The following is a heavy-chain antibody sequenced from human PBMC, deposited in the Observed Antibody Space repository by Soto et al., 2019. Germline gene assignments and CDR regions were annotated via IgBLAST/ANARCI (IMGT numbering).Heavy chain of an antibody. CDR3: ARVRDSSGWYGIDY. D-gene: IGHD6-19*01. Sequence: VQLVQSGAEVKKPGATVKISCKVSGYTFTDYYMHWVRQAPGQGLEWMGWINPNSGGTNYAQKFQGRVTMTRDTSISTAYMELSRLRSDDTAVYYCARVRDSSGWYGIDYWGQGTLVTVSS. J-gene: IGHJ4*02. V-gene: IGHV1-2*02. CDR1: GYTFTDYY. CDR2: INPNSGGT.